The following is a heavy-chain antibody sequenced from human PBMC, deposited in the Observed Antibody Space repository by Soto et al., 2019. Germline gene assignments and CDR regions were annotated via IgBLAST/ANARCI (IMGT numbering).Heavy chain of an antibody. V-gene: IGHV3-9*01. D-gene: IGHD2-2*01. CDR2: ISWNSGSI. J-gene: IGHJ3*02. CDR3: AKDKQDVVVVPAAPPHAFDI. CDR1: GFTFDDYA. Sequence: SLRLSCAASGFTFDDYAMHWVRQAPGKGLEWVSGISWNSGSIGYADSVKGRFTISRDNAKNSLYLQMNSLTAEDTAFYYCAKDKQDVVVVPAAPPHAFDIWGQGTMVTVSS.